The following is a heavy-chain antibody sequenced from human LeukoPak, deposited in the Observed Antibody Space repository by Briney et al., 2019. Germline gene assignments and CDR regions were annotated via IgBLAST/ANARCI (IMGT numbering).Heavy chain of an antibody. CDR2: ISGSGGST. CDR3: AKGLRFVVVPAGGNWFDP. D-gene: IGHD2-2*01. J-gene: IGHJ5*02. V-gene: IGHV3-23*01. CDR1: GFTFSSYG. Sequence: PGGSLRLSCAASGFTFSSYGMSWVRQAPGKGLEWVSAISGSGGSTYYADSVKGRFTISRDNSKNTLYLQMNSLRAEDTAVYYCAKGLRFVVVPAGGNWFDPWGQGTLVTVSS.